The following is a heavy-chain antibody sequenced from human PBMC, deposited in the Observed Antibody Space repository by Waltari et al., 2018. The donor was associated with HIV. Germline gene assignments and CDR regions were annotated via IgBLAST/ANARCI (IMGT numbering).Heavy chain of an antibody. CDR1: GGSISSNVYH. V-gene: IGHV4-39*07. J-gene: IGHJ4*02. Sequence: QLRLQESGPRLVKPSETLSLTCSVSGGSISSNVYHWGWIRQSPGKGLEWIGSIYYTGNNYYKQSLKRRVTISIDTSKNQFSLRLTSVTAADTAIYYCVAQDYSDSVDWWGQGTLVTVFS. CDR3: VAQDYSDSVDW. CDR2: IYYTGNN. D-gene: IGHD4-17*01.